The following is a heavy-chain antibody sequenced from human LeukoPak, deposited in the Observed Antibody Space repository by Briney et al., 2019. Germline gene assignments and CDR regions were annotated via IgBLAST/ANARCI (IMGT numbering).Heavy chain of an antibody. CDR2: IKPDGSEK. Sequence: GGSLRLSCAASGFTFSSYWMSWVRQAPGKGLEWVANIKPDGSEKYYVDSVKGRFTTSRDNAKNSLYLQMNSPRVEDTAMYYCARITMVRGARKDDYWGQGTLVTVSS. CDR3: ARITMVRGARKDDY. V-gene: IGHV3-7*01. J-gene: IGHJ4*02. D-gene: IGHD3-10*01. CDR1: GFTFSSYW.